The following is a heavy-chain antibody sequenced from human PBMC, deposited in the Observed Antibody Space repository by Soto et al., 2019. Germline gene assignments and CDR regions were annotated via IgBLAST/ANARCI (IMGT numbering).Heavy chain of an antibody. CDR2: IYSGGST. CDR3: AREGSPNSSGWYASDAFDI. CDR1: GFTVSSNY. Sequence: PGGSLRLSCAASGFTVSSNYMSWVRQAPGKGLEWVSVIYSGGSTYYADSVKGRFTISRDNSKNTLYLQMNSLRAEDTAVYYCAREGSPNSSGWYASDAFDIWGQGTMVTVSS. D-gene: IGHD6-19*01. J-gene: IGHJ3*02. V-gene: IGHV3-66*01.